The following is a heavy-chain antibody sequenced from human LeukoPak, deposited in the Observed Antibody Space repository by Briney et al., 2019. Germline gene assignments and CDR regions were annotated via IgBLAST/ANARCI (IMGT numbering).Heavy chain of an antibody. J-gene: IGHJ4*02. Sequence: GESLKISCKGSGYSFTSYWIGWVRQMPGKGLEWMGIIYPGDSDTRYSPSFQGQVTISADKSISTAYLQWSSLNASDTAMYYCARSVSGHYYGSGSYLPQAFDYWGQGTLVTVSS. CDR2: IYPGDSDT. D-gene: IGHD3-10*01. V-gene: IGHV5-51*01. CDR1: GYSFTSYW. CDR3: ARSVSGHYYGSGSYLPQAFDY.